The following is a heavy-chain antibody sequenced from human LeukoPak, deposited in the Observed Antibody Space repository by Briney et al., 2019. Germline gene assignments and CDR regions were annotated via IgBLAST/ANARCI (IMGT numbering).Heavy chain of an antibody. CDR3: ARDWGGPDYYYYGMYV. CDR1: GFIFDDYA. CDR2: ISWNSGSI. J-gene: IGHJ6*02. D-gene: IGHD3-16*01. Sequence: GGSLRLSCAASGFIFDDYAMHWVPQAPGKGLEWVSGISWNSGSIGYADSVKGRFTISRDNAKNTLYLQMNSLRAEDTAVYYCARDWGGPDYYYYGMYVWGQGTTVTVSS. V-gene: IGHV3-9*01.